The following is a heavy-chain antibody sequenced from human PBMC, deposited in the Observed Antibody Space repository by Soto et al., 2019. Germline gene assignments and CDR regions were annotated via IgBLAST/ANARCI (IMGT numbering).Heavy chain of an antibody. V-gene: IGHV3-33*01. CDR2: IWYDGSNR. D-gene: IGHD1-26*01. CDR3: ARVYSGSYSIGY. Sequence: QVQLVESGGGVVQPGRSLRLSCAASGFTFSSYGMHWVRQAPGKGLEWVAIIWYDGSNRYYADSVKGRFTISRDNSKNTLYLQMNSLRAEDSAVYYCARVYSGSYSIGYWGQGTLVTVSS. CDR1: GFTFSSYG. J-gene: IGHJ4*02.